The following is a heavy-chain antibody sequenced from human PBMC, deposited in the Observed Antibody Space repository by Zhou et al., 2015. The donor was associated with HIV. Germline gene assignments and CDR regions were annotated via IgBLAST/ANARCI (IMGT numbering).Heavy chain of an antibody. CDR3: AREVLPFEPNFDY. V-gene: IGHV1-8*01. D-gene: IGHD1-14*01. CDR2: MNPNTGNT. CDR1: GYTFTSYD. J-gene: IGHJ4*02. Sequence: QVQLVQSGAEVKKPGASVRVSCKASGYTFTSYDFNWVRQAPGQGLEWMGWMNPNTGNTGYAQKFHGRVTMTRNTSISTVYMELSSLTFEDTAVYYCAREVLPFEPNFDYWGQGTLVTVSS.